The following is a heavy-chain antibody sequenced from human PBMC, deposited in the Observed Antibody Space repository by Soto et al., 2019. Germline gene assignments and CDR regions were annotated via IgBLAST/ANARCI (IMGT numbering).Heavy chain of an antibody. D-gene: IGHD6-13*01. CDR1: GYTFTSYG. CDR2: ISAYNGKT. CDR3: ARTDSRPQDFDY. Sequence: QVQLVQSGAEVKKPGASVKVSCKASGYTFTSYGITWVRQAPGQGLDWMGWISAYNGKTNYAEKLQGTVTMTTYTSASTAYMELRSLRSDDTAVYYCARTDSRPQDFDYWGQGTLVTVSS. J-gene: IGHJ4*02. V-gene: IGHV1-18*01.